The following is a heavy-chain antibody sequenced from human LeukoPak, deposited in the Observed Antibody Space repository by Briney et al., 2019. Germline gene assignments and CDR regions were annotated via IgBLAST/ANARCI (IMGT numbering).Heavy chain of an antibody. D-gene: IGHD3-9*01. CDR1: GYTFTGYY. CDR2: INPNSGGT. Sequence: RASVKVSCKASGYTFTGYYMHWVRQASGQGLEWMGRINPNSGGTNYAQKFQDRVTMTRDTSISTAHMELSRLRSDDTAVYYCARGARDIVTGYYTDFYYGMDVWGQGTTVTVSS. V-gene: IGHV1-2*06. CDR3: ARGARDIVTGYYTDFYYGMDV. J-gene: IGHJ6*02.